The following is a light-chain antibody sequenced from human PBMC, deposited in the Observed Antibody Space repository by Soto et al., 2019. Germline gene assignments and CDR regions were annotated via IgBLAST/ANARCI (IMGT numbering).Light chain of an antibody. V-gene: IGKV3-15*01. CDR3: QQYNNWPPGT. CDR1: QSVSSN. J-gene: IGKJ1*01. CDR2: GAS. Sequence: EIVMTQSRATLSVSPGERATLSCRASQSVSSNLAWYQQKPGQAPRLLIYGASTRATGIPARFSGSGSGTEFTLTISSLQSEDFAVYDCQQYNNWPPGTFGQGTKVDI.